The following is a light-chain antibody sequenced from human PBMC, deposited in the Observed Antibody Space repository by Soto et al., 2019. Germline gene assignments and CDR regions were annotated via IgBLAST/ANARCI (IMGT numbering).Light chain of an antibody. CDR1: QSVSSD. CDR2: FAS. CDR3: QQFNNWPLT. V-gene: IGKV3-15*01. Sequence: IVMTQSPATLSVSPGERATLSCRASQSVSSDLAWYQQKPGQAPRLLIYFASTRATGIPDRFSGSGSGTEVTLTISSLQSEDFGVYYCQQFNNWPLTFGGGSKVDIQ. J-gene: IGKJ4*01.